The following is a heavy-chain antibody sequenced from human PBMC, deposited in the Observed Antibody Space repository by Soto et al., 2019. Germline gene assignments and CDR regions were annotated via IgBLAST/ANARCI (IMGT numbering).Heavy chain of an antibody. J-gene: IGHJ6*02. CDR3: SRAPSAYSRGYGMDV. V-gene: IGHV4-59*01. CDR2: IYYSGTT. D-gene: IGHD5-18*01. CDR1: GGSIISYY. Sequence: SAPLSLTCTVSGGSIISYYWSWIRQPPGKGLEWIGYIYYSGTTNYNPSLRSRVTISVDTSNNQFSPRLSSVTAADTAVYYCSRAPSAYSRGYGMDVWGQGTTVTVSS.